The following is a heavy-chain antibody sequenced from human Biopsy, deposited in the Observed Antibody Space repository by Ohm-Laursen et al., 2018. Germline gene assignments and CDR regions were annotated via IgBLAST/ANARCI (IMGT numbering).Heavy chain of an antibody. D-gene: IGHD3-16*01. V-gene: IGHV3-15*01. CDR3: STGGGDFYYNGMDV. Sequence: SLRLSCAASGFTFTNHWMSWVRQAPGKGLEWVGRIKSKFDGETTDYAAPVKGRFIISRDDSKSTLFLQMNSLKVEDTGVYFCSTGGGDFYYNGMDVWGQGTTVTVSS. CDR2: IKSKFDGETT. J-gene: IGHJ6*02. CDR1: GFTFTNHW.